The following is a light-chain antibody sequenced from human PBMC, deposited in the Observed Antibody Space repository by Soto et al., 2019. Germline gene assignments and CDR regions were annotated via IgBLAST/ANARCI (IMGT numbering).Light chain of an antibody. J-gene: IGKJ1*01. CDR1: QSIRYY. CDR3: QHHNSYSQT. V-gene: IGKV1-5*01. CDR2: GAF. Sequence: DIQLTQSPPTLTASVGDRVTITCRASQSIRYYLAWYQQMPGKAPKLLIYGAFSLQSGVPSRFSGSGSGTEFTLTICSLQPDDFATYFCQHHNSYSQTFGQGTKVDIK.